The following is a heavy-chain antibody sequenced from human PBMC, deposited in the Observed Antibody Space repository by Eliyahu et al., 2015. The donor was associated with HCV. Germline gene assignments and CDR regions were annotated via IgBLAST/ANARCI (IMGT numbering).Heavy chain of an antibody. Sequence: QVQLVQSGPEVKKPGASVKVSCKASGYXFTSYDINWVRQATGQGLEWMGWMNPNSGNTGYAQKFQGRVTMTRNTFISTAYMELSSLRSEDTAVYYCAREGAIVEARDYYYYYGMDVWGQGTTVTVSS. CDR3: AREGAIVEARDYYYYYGMDV. D-gene: IGHD2-15*01. CDR2: MNPNSGNT. CDR1: GYXFTSYD. J-gene: IGHJ6*02. V-gene: IGHV1-8*01.